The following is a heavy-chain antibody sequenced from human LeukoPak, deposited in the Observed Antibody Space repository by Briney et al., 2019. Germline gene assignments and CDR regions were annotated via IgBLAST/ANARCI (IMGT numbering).Heavy chain of an antibody. Sequence: GASVKVSCKASGYTFTSYDINWVRQATGQGLEWMGWMNPNSGNTGYAQKLQGRVTMTTDTSTSTAYMELRSLRSDDTAVYYCARADYGSGSYEHWGQGTLVTVSS. CDR1: GYTFTSYD. CDR3: ARADYGSGSYEH. CDR2: MNPNSGNT. D-gene: IGHD3-10*01. V-gene: IGHV1-8*02. J-gene: IGHJ1*01.